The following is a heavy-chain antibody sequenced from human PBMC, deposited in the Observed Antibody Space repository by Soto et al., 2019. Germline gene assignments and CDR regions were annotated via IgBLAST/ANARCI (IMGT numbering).Heavy chain of an antibody. Sequence: QVQLQESGPGLVKPSETLSLTCTVSGGSISSYYWSWIRQPPGKGLEWIGYIYYSGSTNYNPSLKSXATXSXDTSKNQFSLKLSSVTAADTAVYYCARDTAVAVFDYWGQGTLVTVSS. CDR1: GGSISSYY. CDR2: IYYSGST. V-gene: IGHV4-59*01. J-gene: IGHJ4*02. D-gene: IGHD6-19*01. CDR3: ARDTAVAVFDY.